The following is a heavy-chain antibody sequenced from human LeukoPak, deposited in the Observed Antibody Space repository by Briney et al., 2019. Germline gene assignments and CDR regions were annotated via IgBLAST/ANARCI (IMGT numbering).Heavy chain of an antibody. CDR1: GYTFTGYY. J-gene: IGHJ4*02. V-gene: IGHV1-2*02. D-gene: IGHD6-19*01. CDR2: INPNSGGT. Sequence: GASVKVSCKASGYTFTGYYMHWVRPAPGQGLAWMGWINPNSGGTNYAQKFQGRVTMTRDTSISTAYMELSRLRSDDTAVYYCARMAVAGTGIFDYWGQGTLVTVSS. CDR3: ARMAVAGTGIFDY.